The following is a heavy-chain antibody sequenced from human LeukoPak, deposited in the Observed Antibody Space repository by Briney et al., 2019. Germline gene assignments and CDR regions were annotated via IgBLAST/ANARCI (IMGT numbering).Heavy chain of an antibody. CDR3: AREAYYYDSSGYYRDAFDI. J-gene: IGHJ3*02. CDR1: GGSISSYY. V-gene: IGHV4-59*01. Sequence: NPSETLSLTCTVSGGSISSYYWSWIRQPPGKGLEWIGYIYYSGSTNYNPSLKSRVTISVDTSKNQFSLKLSSVTAADTAVYYCAREAYYYDSSGYYRDAFDIWGQGTMVTVSS. CDR2: IYYSGST. D-gene: IGHD3-22*01.